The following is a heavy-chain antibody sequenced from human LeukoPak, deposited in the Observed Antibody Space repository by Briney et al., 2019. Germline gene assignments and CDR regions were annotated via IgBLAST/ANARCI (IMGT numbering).Heavy chain of an antibody. D-gene: IGHD2-21*02. V-gene: IGHV3-30*02. Sequence: GGSLRLSCAASGFTFSSYSMNWVRQAPGKGLEWVTFIRSDGSIKYYADSVKGRFTISRDNSKKTLYLQMNSLRAEDTAVYYCAKDISTNCVGDCPPDYWGQGTLVTVSS. J-gene: IGHJ4*02. CDR3: AKDISTNCVGDCPPDY. CDR1: GFTFSSYS. CDR2: IRSDGSIK.